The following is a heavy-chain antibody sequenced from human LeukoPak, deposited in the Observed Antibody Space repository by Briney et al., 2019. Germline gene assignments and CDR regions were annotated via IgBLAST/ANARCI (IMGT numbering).Heavy chain of an antibody. J-gene: IGHJ5*02. CDR1: GFTFSNYA. V-gene: IGHV3-23*01. CDR3: AKDLLYSSSPNWFDP. Sequence: PGGSLRLSCVASGFTFSNYAMSWVRQAPGKGLEWVSGISGSGDKTWYVDSVKGHFTISRDNSKNTVYLQMNSLRAEDTAVYYCAKDLLYSSSPNWFDPWGQGTLVTVSS. CDR2: ISGSGDKT. D-gene: IGHD5-18*01.